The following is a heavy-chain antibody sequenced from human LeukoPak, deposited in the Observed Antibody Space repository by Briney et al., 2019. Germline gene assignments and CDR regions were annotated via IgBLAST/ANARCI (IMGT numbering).Heavy chain of an antibody. CDR2: MSPNSGDT. V-gene: IGHV1-8*01. Sequence: ASVKVSCKTSGYTFTNLDINWLRQAPGQGLEWMGWMSPNSGDTGYAQKFQGRVTMTRDTSTSTVYMELSSLRSEDTAVYYCARGVLERDSSGWYDSRAAFDIWGQGTMVTVSS. D-gene: IGHD6-19*01. J-gene: IGHJ3*02. CDR1: GYTFTNLD. CDR3: ARGVLERDSSGWYDSRAAFDI.